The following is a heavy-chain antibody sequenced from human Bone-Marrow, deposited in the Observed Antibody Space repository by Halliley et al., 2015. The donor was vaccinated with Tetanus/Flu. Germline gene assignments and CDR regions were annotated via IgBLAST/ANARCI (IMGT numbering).Heavy chain of an antibody. J-gene: IGHJ6*02. CDR1: GFTFSDYY. D-gene: IGHD3-16*01. CDR2: ISSSGTTI. Sequence: SLRLSCAASGFTFSDYYMSWIRQAPGKGLEWVSYISSSGTTIYFADSVKGRFTISRDNAKNSLYLQMNSLRAEDTAVYYSARDRPGGGYGMDVWGQVTTFTVSS. CDR3: ARDRPGGGYGMDV. V-gene: IGHV3-11*01.